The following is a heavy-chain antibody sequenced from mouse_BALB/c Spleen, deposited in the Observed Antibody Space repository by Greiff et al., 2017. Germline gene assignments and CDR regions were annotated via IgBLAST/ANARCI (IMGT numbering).Heavy chain of an antibody. CDR2: IWAGGST. Sequence: QVQLKESGPGLVAPSQSLSITCTVSGFSLTSYGVHWVRQPPGKGLEWLGVIWAGGSTNYNSALMSRLSISKDNSKSQVFLKMNSLQTDDTAMYYCARVDDYDGYYAMDYWGQGTSVTVSS. V-gene: IGHV2-9*02. CDR1: GFSLTSYG. CDR3: ARVDDYDGYYAMDY. D-gene: IGHD2-4*01. J-gene: IGHJ4*01.